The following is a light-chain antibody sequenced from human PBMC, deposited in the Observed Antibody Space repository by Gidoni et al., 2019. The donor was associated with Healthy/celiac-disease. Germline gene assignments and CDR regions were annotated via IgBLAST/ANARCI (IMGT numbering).Light chain of an antibody. J-gene: IGLJ2*01. CDR2: GKN. V-gene: IGLV3-19*01. Sequence: ALGQTVRITCQGDSLRSYYASWYQQKPGQAPVLVIYGKNNRPSGIPDRFSGSSSGNTASLTITGAQAKDEADYYCNSRDSSGNHLVVFGGGTKLTVL. CDR1: SLRSYY. CDR3: NSRDSSGNHLVV.